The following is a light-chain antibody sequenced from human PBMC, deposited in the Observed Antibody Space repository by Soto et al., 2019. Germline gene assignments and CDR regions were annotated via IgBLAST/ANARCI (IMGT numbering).Light chain of an antibody. Sequence: QSALTQPASVSGSPGQSITISCTGTSSDVGGYKYVSWYQQHPGKAPKLMIYEVSNRPSGVSNRFSGSKSGNTASLTISGLQAEDEADYYRSSYTSSSTLRVFGGGTKLTVL. V-gene: IGLV2-14*01. J-gene: IGLJ3*02. CDR2: EVS. CDR1: SSDVGGYKY. CDR3: SSYTSSSTLRV.